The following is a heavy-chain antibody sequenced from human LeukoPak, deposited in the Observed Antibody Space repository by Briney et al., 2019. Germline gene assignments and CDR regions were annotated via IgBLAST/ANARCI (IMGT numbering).Heavy chain of an antibody. D-gene: IGHD6-13*01. Sequence: GGSLRLSCAASGFTFSSYAMSWVRQAPGKGLEWVSAISGSGGSTYYADSVKGRFTISRDNSKNTLYLQMNSLRAEDTSVYYCAKDTRGYSSSWYKDYFDYWGQGTLVTVSS. CDR1: GFTFSSYA. CDR3: AKDTRGYSSSWYKDYFDY. CDR2: ISGSGGST. V-gene: IGHV3-23*01. J-gene: IGHJ4*02.